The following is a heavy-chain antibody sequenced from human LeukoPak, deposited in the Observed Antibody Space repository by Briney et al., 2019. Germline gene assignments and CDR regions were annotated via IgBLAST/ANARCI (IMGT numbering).Heavy chain of an antibody. V-gene: IGHV3-33*08. CDR1: GFTFSSYG. J-gene: IGHJ5*02. D-gene: IGHD3-10*01. Sequence: GGSLRLSCAASGFTFSSYGMHWVRQAPGKGLEWVAVIWYGGSNKYYADSVKGRFTISRDNSKNTLYLQMNSLRAEDTAVYYCARAVLLWFGFDPWGQGTLVTVSS. CDR2: IWYGGSNK. CDR3: ARAVLLWFGFDP.